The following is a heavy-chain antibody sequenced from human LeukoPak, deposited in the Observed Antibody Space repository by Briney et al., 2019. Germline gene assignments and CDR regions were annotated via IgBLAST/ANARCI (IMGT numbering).Heavy chain of an antibody. CDR1: GFTFSSYA. J-gene: IGHJ4*02. D-gene: IGHD6-13*01. CDR3: AKAKDVSITAAGTGDD. V-gene: IGHV3-23*01. Sequence: GGSLRLSCAVSGFTFSSYAMSWVRQAPGKGLEWVSGISGSGGSTYYAGSVKGRFTICRDNSNNTLYLQMHSLRAEDTAIYYCAKAKDVSITAAGTGDDWGQGTLVTVSS. CDR2: ISGSGGST.